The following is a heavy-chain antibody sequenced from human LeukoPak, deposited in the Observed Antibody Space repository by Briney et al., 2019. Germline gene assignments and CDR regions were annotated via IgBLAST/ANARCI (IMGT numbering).Heavy chain of an antibody. V-gene: IGHV4-30-2*01. D-gene: IGHD6-6*01. CDR1: GGSISSGGYY. CDR2: IYHSGST. Sequence: SQTLSLTCTVSGGSISSGGYYWSWIRQPPGKGLEWIGYIYHSGSTYYNPSLKSRVTISVDRSKNQFSLKLSSVTAADTAVYYCARGGEQLATQDPPAGYFDLWGRGTLVTVSS. J-gene: IGHJ2*01. CDR3: ARGGEQLATQDPPAGYFDL.